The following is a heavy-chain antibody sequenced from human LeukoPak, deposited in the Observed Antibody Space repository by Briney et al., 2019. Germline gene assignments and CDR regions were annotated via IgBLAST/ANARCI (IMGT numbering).Heavy chain of an antibody. D-gene: IGHD6-13*01. V-gene: IGHV4-30-4*08. J-gene: IGHJ4*02. Sequence: SQTLSLTCTVSGGSISSGDDYWSWIRQPPGKGLEWIGYIYYSGSTYYNPSLKGRVTISVDTSKNQFSLKLSSVTAADTAVYYCARDPIAAADPADYWGQGTLVTVSS. CDR3: ARDPIAAADPADY. CDR1: GGSISSGDDY. CDR2: IYYSGST.